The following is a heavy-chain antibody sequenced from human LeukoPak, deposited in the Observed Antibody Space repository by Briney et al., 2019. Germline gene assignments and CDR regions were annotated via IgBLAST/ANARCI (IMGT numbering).Heavy chain of an antibody. V-gene: IGHV1-69*05. Sequence: ASVKVSFKASGGTFSSYAINWVRQAPGQGLEWMGGVIPIIGSANYAQKFQGRVSITTDESTSTAYMELSSLRSEDTAVYYCARQNSNYYYYYMDVWGRGTTVTVSS. CDR3: ARQNSNYYYYYMDV. J-gene: IGHJ6*03. CDR1: GGTFSSYA. D-gene: IGHD4-11*01. CDR2: VIPIIGSA.